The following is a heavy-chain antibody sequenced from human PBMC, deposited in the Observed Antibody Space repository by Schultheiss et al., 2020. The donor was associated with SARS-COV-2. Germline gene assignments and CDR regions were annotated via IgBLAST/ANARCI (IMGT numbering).Heavy chain of an antibody. V-gene: IGHV3-30*07. Sequence: GESLKISCAASGYTFSSYAMHWVRQAPGKGLEWVAVISYDGSNKYYADSVKGRFTISRDNSKNTLYLQMNSLSAEDTAVYYCAKDGGYNFDYWGQGTLVTVSS. CDR2: ISYDGSNK. J-gene: IGHJ4*02. CDR3: AKDGGYNFDY. D-gene: IGHD6-19*01. CDR1: GYTFSSYA.